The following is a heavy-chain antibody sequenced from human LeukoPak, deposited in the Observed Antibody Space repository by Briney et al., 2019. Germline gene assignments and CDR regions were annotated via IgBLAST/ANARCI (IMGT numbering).Heavy chain of an antibody. CDR2: TRNKANSYTT. J-gene: IGHJ4*02. D-gene: IGHD5-12*01. Sequence: GGSLRLSCAASGFTFSNVWMNWVRQAPGKGLEWVGRTRNKANSYTTEYAASVKGRFTISRDDSKNSLYLQMNSLKTEDTAVYYCARVLGYSGYDLAYWGQGTLVTVSS. CDR1: GFTFSNVW. CDR3: ARVLGYSGYDLAY. V-gene: IGHV3-72*01.